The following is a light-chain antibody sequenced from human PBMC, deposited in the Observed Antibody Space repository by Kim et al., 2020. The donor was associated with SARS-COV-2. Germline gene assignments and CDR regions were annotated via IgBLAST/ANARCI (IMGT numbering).Light chain of an antibody. CDR1: QDIRNY. Sequence: GDRVTITCQATQDIRNYLNWYQQKPGKAPKLLISDASKLQTGVPSRFSGTGSGTHFSFSIFNLQPEDFATYYCLQHDSLPLTFGGGTKV. CDR2: DAS. J-gene: IGKJ4*01. CDR3: LQHDSLPLT. V-gene: IGKV1-33*01.